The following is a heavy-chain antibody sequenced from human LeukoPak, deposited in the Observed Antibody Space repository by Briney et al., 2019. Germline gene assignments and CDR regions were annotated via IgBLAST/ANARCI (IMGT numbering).Heavy chain of an antibody. V-gene: IGHV4-38-2*01. D-gene: IGHD6-19*01. J-gene: IGHJ4*02. CDR3: AGGEAVAALRY. CDR1: GYSISTGYF. Sequence: SETLSLTCAVSGYSISTGYFWGWIRQPPGKGLEWLATVYLTGSTYYNPTLKSRLTISVDTSMNQFSLKVNSVTAADTAVYYCAGGEAVAALRYWGQGTLVTVSS. CDR2: VYLTGST.